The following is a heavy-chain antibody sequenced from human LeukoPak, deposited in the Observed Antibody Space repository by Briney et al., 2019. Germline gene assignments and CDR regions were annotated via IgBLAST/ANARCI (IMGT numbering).Heavy chain of an antibody. CDR3: AGLSKGRYFDYMFDF. CDR2: VYYTGRT. J-gene: IGHJ4*02. D-gene: IGHD3-9*01. V-gene: IGHV4-39*01. CDR1: GGSVSSTEYY. Sequence: SETLSLTCTVSGGSVSSTEYYWDWIRQPAGKGLEWVGNVYYTGRTYYNPSVESLFTMSVYTANNEFSLKMTSVTAADTAVYYCAGLSKGRYFDYMFDFWGQGTLVTVSS.